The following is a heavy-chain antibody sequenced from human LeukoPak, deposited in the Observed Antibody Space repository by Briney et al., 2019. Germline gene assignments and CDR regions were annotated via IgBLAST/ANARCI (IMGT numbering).Heavy chain of an antibody. Sequence: GGSLRLSCAASGFTFFSYEMNWVRQAPGKGLEWVSYISSSGSTIYYADSVKGRFTISRDNSKNTLYLQMNSLRAEDTAVYYCARDQVGQWLGFIDYWGQGTLVTVSS. CDR3: ARDQVGQWLGFIDY. J-gene: IGHJ4*02. CDR1: GFTFFSYE. CDR2: ISSSGSTI. V-gene: IGHV3-48*03. D-gene: IGHD6-19*01.